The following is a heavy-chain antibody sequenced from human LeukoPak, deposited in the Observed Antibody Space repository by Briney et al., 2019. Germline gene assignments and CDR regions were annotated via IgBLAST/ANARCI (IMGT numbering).Heavy chain of an antibody. CDR3: ARETSGVSYYYYYMEV. CDR2: IYTSGST. J-gene: IGHJ6*03. CDR1: GGSISSGSYY. Sequence: SETLSLTCTVSGGSISSGSYYWSWIRQPAGEGLEWIGRIYTSGSTNYNPSLKSRVTISVDTSKNQFSLKLSSVTAADTAVYYCARETSGVSYYYYYMEVWGKGTTVTVSS. D-gene: IGHD2-21*01. V-gene: IGHV4-61*02.